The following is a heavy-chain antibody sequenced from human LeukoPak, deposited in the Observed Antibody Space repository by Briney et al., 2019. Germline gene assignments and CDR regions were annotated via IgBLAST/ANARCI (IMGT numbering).Heavy chain of an antibody. CDR3: ARGREWFWRRLAFDI. V-gene: IGHV4-34*01. CDR2: INHSGST. CDR1: GGSFSGYY. J-gene: IGHJ3*02. Sequence: SETLSLTCAVYGGSFSGYYWSWIRQPPGKGLEWIGEINHSGSTNYNPSLKSRVTISVDTSKNQFSLNLSSVTAADTAVYFCARGREWFWRRLAFDIWGQGTMVTVS. D-gene: IGHD3-3*01.